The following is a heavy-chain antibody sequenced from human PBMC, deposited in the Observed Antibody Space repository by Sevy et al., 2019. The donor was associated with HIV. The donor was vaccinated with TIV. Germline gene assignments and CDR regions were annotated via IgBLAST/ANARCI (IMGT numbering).Heavy chain of an antibody. D-gene: IGHD3-10*01. CDR1: GFTFSNAW. CDR3: TVRITMVRAHRAFDI. CDR2: IKSKTDGGTT. Sequence: GGSLRLSCAASGFTFSNAWMSWVRQAPGKGLEWVGRIKSKTDGGTTDYAAPVKGRFTISRDDSKNTLYLQMKSLKTEDTAVYYCTVRITMVRAHRAFDIWGQGTMVTVSS. V-gene: IGHV3-15*01. J-gene: IGHJ3*02.